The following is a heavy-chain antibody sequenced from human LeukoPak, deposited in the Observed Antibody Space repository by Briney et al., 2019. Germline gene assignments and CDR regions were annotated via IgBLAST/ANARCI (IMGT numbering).Heavy chain of an antibody. D-gene: IGHD3-22*01. J-gene: IGHJ6*03. V-gene: IGHV3-20*04. CDR1: GYTFYDYG. CDR3: ARYGDSSGYYYYYYYMDV. Sequence: GGSLRLSCAASGYTFYDYGMCWAPQAPRKGRECGSGINCNVGSTGYADSVRGRFTISRDNAKNSLYLQMNSLRAEDTALYYCARYGDSSGYYYYYYYMDVWGKGTTVTVSS. CDR2: INCNVGST.